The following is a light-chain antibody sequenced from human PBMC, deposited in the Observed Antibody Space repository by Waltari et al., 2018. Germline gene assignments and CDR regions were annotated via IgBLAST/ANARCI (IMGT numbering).Light chain of an antibody. V-gene: IGLV2-8*01. Sequence: QSALTQPPSASGSRGQSVTISCTGTSSDVGSYNYVSWYQQHPGKAPKLMIYEVTKRPSGVPDRFSGSKSGNTASLTASGLQAEDEADYYCSSYAGSNNVIFGGGTRLTVL. J-gene: IGLJ2*01. CDR2: EVT. CDR3: SSYAGSNNVI. CDR1: SSDVGSYNY.